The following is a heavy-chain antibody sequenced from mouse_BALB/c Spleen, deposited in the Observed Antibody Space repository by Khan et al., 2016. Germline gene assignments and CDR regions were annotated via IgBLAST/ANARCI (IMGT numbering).Heavy chain of an antibody. CDR1: GFNIKDTY. J-gene: IGHJ3*01. CDR2: IDPANGNT. D-gene: IGHD2-4*01. V-gene: IGHV14-3*02. Sequence: VQLQQSGAELVKPGASVKLSCTASGFNIKDTYMHWVKQRPEQGLEWIGRIDPANGNTKYDPKFQGKATITADTSSNTAYLQISSLTSEDTAVYYCARAPYDYDVGFAYGGQGTLVTVSA. CDR3: ARAPYDYDVGFAY.